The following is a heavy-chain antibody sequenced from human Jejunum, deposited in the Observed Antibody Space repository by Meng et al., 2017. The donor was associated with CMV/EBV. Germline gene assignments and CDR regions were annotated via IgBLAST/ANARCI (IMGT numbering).Heavy chain of an antibody. V-gene: IGHV3-66*01. J-gene: IGHJ4*02. CDR1: GCNIVAMY. D-gene: IGHD5-18*01. CDR2: IYSSDST. CDR3: AKSAGYSYGEHGYFDL. Sequence: VRLVESGGGLVLAGGSPRLSCTASGCNIVAMYMAWLRQLPGKGLDWVSVIYSSDSTYYADSVKGRFTISRDISKNALFLQLNSVTAEDTAVYYCAKSAGYSYGEHGYFDLWGQGSLVTVSS.